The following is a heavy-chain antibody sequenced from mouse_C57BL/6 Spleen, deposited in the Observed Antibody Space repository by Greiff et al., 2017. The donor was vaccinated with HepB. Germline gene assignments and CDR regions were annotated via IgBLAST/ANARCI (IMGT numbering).Heavy chain of an antibody. CDR1: GYTFTSYW. CDR3: ARIKKIVATYFDY. CDR2: TNPTNGRT. D-gene: IGHD1-1*01. Sequence: QVQLQQPGAELVKSGASVKMSCKASGYTFTSYWMHWVKQRLGQGLEWFAETNPTNGRTYYNEKFKSKATLTVDQPSSTADMLPSGPTCDDSAVYYCARIKKIVATYFDYWSQGTTLTVSS. J-gene: IGHJ2*01. V-gene: IGHV1S81*02.